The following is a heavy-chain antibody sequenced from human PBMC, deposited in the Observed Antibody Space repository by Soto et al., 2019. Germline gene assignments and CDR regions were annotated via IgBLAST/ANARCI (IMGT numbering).Heavy chain of an antibody. J-gene: IGHJ6*02. CDR1: GGSISSGGYS. CDR2: IYHSGST. V-gene: IGHV4-30-2*01. CDR3: ARARANWGLYGMDV. Sequence: QLQLQESASGLVKPSQTLPLTCAVSGGSISSGGYSWSWIRQPPGKGLEWIGYIYHSGSTYYNPSLKSRVTISVDRSKNQFSLKLSSVTAADTAVYYCARARANWGLYGMDVWGQGTTVTVSS. D-gene: IGHD7-27*01.